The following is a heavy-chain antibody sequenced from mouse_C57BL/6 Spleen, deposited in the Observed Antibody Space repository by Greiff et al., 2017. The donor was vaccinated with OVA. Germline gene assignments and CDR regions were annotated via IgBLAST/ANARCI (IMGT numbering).Heavy chain of an antibody. CDR3: TRGAGCFDD. J-gene: IGHJ1*03. CDR1: GYTFTDYE. V-gene: IGHV1-15*01. CDR2: IDPETGGT. Sequence: VQLQQSGAELVRPGASVTLSCKASGYTFTDYEMHWVKQTPVHGLEWIGTIDPETGGTAYNQKFKGKATLPADKSSSTAYMQLRSLTSEDSAVYCCTRGAGCFDDWGKGTTVTVSS.